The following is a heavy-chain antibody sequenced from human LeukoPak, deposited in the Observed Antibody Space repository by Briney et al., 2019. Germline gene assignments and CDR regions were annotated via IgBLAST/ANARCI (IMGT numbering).Heavy chain of an antibody. CDR1: GFTFDDYG. Sequence: PGGSLRLSCAASGFTFDDYGMSWVRQAPGKGLEWVSGINWNGGSTGYADSVKGRFTISRDNAKNSLYLQMNSLRAEDTAVYYCARDFSEDPYCGGDCYGYWGQGTLVTVSS. D-gene: IGHD2-21*02. CDR2: INWNGGST. J-gene: IGHJ4*02. V-gene: IGHV3-20*04. CDR3: ARDFSEDPYCGGDCYGY.